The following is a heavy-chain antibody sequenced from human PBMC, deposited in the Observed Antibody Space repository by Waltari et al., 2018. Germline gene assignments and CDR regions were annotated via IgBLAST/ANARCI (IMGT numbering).Heavy chain of an antibody. CDR1: GGTFSSYA. D-gene: IGHD2-2*02. CDR2: IIPTFGTA. Sequence: QVQLVQSGAEVKKPGSSVKVSCKASGGTFSSYAISWVRQAPGQGLEWMGGIIPTFGTANYAHKFQGRGTITADESTITAYMELSSLRAEDTAVYYCARYIIVVVPAAIRGWFDPWGQGTLVTVSS. J-gene: IGHJ5*02. V-gene: IGHV1-69*01. CDR3: ARYIIVVVPAAIRGWFDP.